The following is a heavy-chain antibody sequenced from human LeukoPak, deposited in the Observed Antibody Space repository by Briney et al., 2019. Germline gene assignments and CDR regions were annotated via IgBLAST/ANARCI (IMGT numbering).Heavy chain of an antibody. D-gene: IGHD3-3*01. J-gene: IGHJ6*02. V-gene: IGHV4-30-2*01. CDR3: ARHAKGDLYDFWSSRYYYYGMDV. CDR1: GGSISSGGYS. Sequence: SQTLSLTCAVSGGSISSGGYSWSWIRQPPGTGLEWIGYIYHSGSTYYNPSLKSRVTISVDRSKNQFSLKLSSVTAADTAVYYCARHAKGDLYDFWSSRYYYYGMDVWGQGTTVTVSS. CDR2: IYHSGST.